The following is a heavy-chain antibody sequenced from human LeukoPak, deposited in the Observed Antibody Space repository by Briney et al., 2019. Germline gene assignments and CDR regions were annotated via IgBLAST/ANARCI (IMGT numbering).Heavy chain of an antibody. Sequence: GESLKISCKGSGYSFTSYWIGWARQMPGKGLEWMGIIYPGDSDTRYSPSFQGQVTISADKSISTAYLQWSSLKASDTAMYYCARRYDILTGNKYYYYYMDVWGKGTTVTVSS. CDR3: ARRYDILTGNKYYYYYMDV. J-gene: IGHJ6*03. CDR2: IYPGDSDT. V-gene: IGHV5-51*01. CDR1: GYSFTSYW. D-gene: IGHD3-9*01.